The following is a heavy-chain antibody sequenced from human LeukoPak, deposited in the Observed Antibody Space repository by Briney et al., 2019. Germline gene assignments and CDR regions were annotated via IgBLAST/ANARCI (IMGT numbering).Heavy chain of an antibody. CDR3: ASSTVPAAIPYFDY. CDR2: IYYSGST. CDR1: GGSISSGDYY. J-gene: IGHJ4*02. Sequence: SQTLSLTCTVSGGSISSGDYYWSWIRQPPGKGLEWIGYIYYSGSTYYNPSLKSRVTISVDTSKNQFSLKLSSVTAADPAVYYCASSTVPAAIPYFDYWGQGTLVTVSS. V-gene: IGHV4-30-4*08. D-gene: IGHD2-2*02.